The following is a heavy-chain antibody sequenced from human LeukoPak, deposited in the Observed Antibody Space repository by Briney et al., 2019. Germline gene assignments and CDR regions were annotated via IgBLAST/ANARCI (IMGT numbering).Heavy chain of an antibody. J-gene: IGHJ4*02. CDR1: GFTFSSYG. CDR3: AKIWFGELPLDY. Sequence: GGSLRLSCAASGFTFSSYGMHWVRQAPGKGLEWVSFIRYDGSDKYYADSVRGRFTISRDNSKNTLYLQMNSLRAEDTAVYYCAKIWFGELPLDYWGQGTLVTVSS. D-gene: IGHD3-10*01. CDR2: IRYDGSDK. V-gene: IGHV3-30*02.